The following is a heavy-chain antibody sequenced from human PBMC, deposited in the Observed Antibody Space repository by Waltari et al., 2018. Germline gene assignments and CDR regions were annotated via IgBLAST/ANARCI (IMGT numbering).Heavy chain of an antibody. CDR2: IYHSGST. CDR1: GYSISSGYY. Sequence: QVQLQESGPGLVKPSETLSLTCTVSGYSISSGYYWGWIRQPPGKGLEWIGSIYHSGSTYDTPSLKSRVTISVDTSKNQFSLKLSSVTAADTAVYYCARGGDSSSPIDYWGQGTLVTVSS. CDR3: ARGGDSSSPIDY. V-gene: IGHV4-38-2*02. J-gene: IGHJ4*02. D-gene: IGHD6-6*01.